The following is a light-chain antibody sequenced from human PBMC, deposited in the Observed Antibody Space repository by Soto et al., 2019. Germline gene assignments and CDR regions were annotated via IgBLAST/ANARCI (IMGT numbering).Light chain of an antibody. Sequence: EIVLTQSPVTLSLSPGERATLSCRASQSVSSSYLAWYQQKPVQAPRLLIYGASSRATGIPDRFSGSGSGTAFTLTISRLEPEDFAVYYCQQYDSSPITFGQGTRLEIK. CDR3: QQYDSSPIT. V-gene: IGKV3-20*01. CDR1: QSVSSSY. J-gene: IGKJ5*01. CDR2: GAS.